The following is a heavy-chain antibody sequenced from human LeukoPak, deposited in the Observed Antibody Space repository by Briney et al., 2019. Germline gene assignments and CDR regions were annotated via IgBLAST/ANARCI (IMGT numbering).Heavy chain of an antibody. J-gene: IGHJ4*02. Sequence: PGGSLRLSCAASGFTFSSYAMSWVRQAPGKGLEGVSAISGSGGSTYYADSVKGRFTISRDNSKNTLYLQMNSLRAEDTAVYYCARSLADIVVVITPFDYWGQGTLVTVSS. CDR1: GFTFSSYA. V-gene: IGHV3-23*01. CDR3: ARSLADIVVVITPFDY. D-gene: IGHD3-22*01. CDR2: ISGSGGST.